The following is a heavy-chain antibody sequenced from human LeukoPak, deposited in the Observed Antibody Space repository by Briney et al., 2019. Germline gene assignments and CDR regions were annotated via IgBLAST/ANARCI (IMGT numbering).Heavy chain of an antibody. J-gene: IGHJ4*02. CDR3: ARGVSIAAAGYFDY. V-gene: IGHV4-34*01. CDR1: GGSFSGYY. Sequence: PSETLSLTCAVYGGSFSGYYWSWIRQPPGKGLEWIGEINHSGSTNYNPSLKSRVTISVDTSKNQFSLKLSSVTAADTAVYYCARGVSIAAAGYFDYWGQGTLVTVSS. D-gene: IGHD6-13*01. CDR2: INHSGST.